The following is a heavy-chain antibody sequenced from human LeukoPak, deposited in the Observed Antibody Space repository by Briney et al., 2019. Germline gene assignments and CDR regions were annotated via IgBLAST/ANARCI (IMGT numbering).Heavy chain of an antibody. J-gene: IGHJ4*02. CDR3: ATEFPADY. Sequence: GGSLRLSCAASGFTFSSYAMHWVRQAPGKGLEWVAVISYDGSNKCYTDSVKGRFTISRDNSKNTLYLQMNSLRAEDTAVYYCATEFPADYWGQGTLVTVSS. CDR2: ISYDGSNK. D-gene: IGHD2-21*01. V-gene: IGHV3-30-3*01. CDR1: GFTFSSYA.